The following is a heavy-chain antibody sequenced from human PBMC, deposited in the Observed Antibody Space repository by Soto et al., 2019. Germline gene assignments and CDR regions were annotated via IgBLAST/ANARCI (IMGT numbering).Heavy chain of an antibody. CDR3: ERDGTFQSGYATGFDY. CDR2: IWYDGSNK. V-gene: IGHV3-33*01. D-gene: IGHD5-12*01. Sequence: QVQLVESGGGVVQPGRSLRLSCAASGFTFSSYGMHWVRQAPGKGLEWVAVIWYDGSNKYYADSVKGRFTISRDNSKNTLYLKMNSLRAEATAVDYCERDGTFQSGYATGFDYGGQGTLVTVSS. CDR1: GFTFSSYG. J-gene: IGHJ4*02.